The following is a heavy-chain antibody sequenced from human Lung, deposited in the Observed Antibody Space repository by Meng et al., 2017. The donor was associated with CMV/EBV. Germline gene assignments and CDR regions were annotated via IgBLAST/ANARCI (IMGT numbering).Heavy chain of an antibody. CDR2: ISGSGGST. CDR3: AKGPAGRKQLATGVFDY. Sequence: GGSLRLXXAASGFTFSSYAMSWVRQAPGKGLEWVSAISGSGGSTYYADSVKARFTISRDNSKNTLYLQMNSLRAEDTAVYYCAKGPAGRKQLATGVFDYWGQGTXVTVSS. V-gene: IGHV3-23*01. J-gene: IGHJ4*02. CDR1: GFTFSSYA. D-gene: IGHD6-13*01.